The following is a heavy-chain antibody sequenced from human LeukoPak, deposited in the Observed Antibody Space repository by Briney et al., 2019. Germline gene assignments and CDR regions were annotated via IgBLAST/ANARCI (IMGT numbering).Heavy chain of an antibody. Sequence: ASETLSLTCAVSGGSISSYYWSWIRQPAGKGLEWIGRIYTSGSTNYNPSLKSRVTMSVDTSKNQFSLKLSSVTAADTAVYYCARDGRFLEWLPPADAFDIWGQGTMVTVSS. CDR2: IYTSGST. J-gene: IGHJ3*02. CDR3: ARDGRFLEWLPPADAFDI. CDR1: GGSISSYY. V-gene: IGHV4-4*07. D-gene: IGHD3-3*01.